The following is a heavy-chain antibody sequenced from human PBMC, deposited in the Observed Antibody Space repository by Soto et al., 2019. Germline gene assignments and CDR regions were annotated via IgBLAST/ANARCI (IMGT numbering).Heavy chain of an antibody. CDR1: GFTFSSYS. Sequence: GGSLRLSCAASGFTFSSYSMNWVRQAPGKGLEWVSYISSSSSTIYYADSVKGRFTISRDNAKNSLYLQMNSLRDEDTAVYYCAREIYNWKADAFDIWGQGTMVTVSS. J-gene: IGHJ3*02. CDR2: ISSSSSTI. D-gene: IGHD1-20*01. CDR3: AREIYNWKADAFDI. V-gene: IGHV3-48*02.